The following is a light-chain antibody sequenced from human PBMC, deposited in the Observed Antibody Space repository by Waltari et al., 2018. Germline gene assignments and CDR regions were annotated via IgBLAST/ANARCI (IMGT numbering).Light chain of an antibody. CDR2: DAS. CDR3: QQRANWPPLT. J-gene: IGKJ3*01. CDR1: QSVNSY. V-gene: IGKV3-11*01. Sequence: EIVLTQSPATLSLSPGKRATLACRASQSVNSYLAWYQQKPGQAPRLLIYDASNGAIGIPARFSGSGSGTDFTLTISSLEPEDFAVYYCQQRANWPPLTFGPGTKVDIK.